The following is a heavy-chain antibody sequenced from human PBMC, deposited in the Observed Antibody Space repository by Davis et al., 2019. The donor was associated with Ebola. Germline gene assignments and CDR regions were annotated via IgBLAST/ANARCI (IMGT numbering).Heavy chain of an antibody. D-gene: IGHD2-2*03. V-gene: IGHV1-8*02. CDR3: ARSRLFSGYCSSTSCLNWFDP. J-gene: IGHJ5*02. CDR2: MNPNSGNT. Sequence: AASVKVSCKASGYTFTNYGITWVRQAPGQGLEWMGWMNPNSGNTGYAQKFQGRVTMTRNTSISTAYMELSSLRSEDTAVYYCARSRLFSGYCSSTSCLNWFDPWGQGTLVTVSS. CDR1: GYTFTNYG.